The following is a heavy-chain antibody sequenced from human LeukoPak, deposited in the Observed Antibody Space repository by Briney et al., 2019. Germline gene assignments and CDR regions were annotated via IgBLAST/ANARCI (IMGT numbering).Heavy chain of an antibody. J-gene: IGHJ4*02. Sequence: PSETLSLTCTVSGGSISSSSYYWGWLRQPPGKGPEWIGSIYYSGSTYYNPSLKSRVNMSVDTSKNQSSLTLSSVTAADTAVYYCARRFVALGAFDFWGQGTLVTVSS. CDR3: ARRFVALGAFDF. CDR1: GGSISSSSYY. CDR2: IYYSGST. D-gene: IGHD1-26*01. V-gene: IGHV4-39*01.